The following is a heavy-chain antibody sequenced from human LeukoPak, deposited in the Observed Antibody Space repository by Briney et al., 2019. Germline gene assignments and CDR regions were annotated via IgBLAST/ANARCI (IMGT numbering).Heavy chain of an antibody. V-gene: IGHV3-23*01. Sequence: PGGSLRLSCAASGFTFSSYAMSWVRQAPGKGLEWVSAISGSGGSTYYADSVKGRFTISRDNSKNTLYLQMNSLRAEDTAVYYCARDSTPYDSSGYCYDYWGQGTLVTVSS. CDR1: GFTFSSYA. CDR2: ISGSGGST. D-gene: IGHD3-22*01. J-gene: IGHJ4*02. CDR3: ARDSTPYDSSGYCYDY.